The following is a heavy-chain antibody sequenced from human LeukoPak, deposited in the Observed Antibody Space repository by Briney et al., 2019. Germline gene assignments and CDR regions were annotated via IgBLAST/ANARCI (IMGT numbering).Heavy chain of an antibody. Sequence: SETLSLTCTVSGGSISSSSYYWGWIRQPPGKGLEWIGSIYYSGSTYYNPSLKSRVTISVDTSKNQLSMKLSSVTAADTAVYYCARQFIIAARNELDYWGQGTLVTVSS. V-gene: IGHV4-39*01. CDR1: GGSISSSSYY. J-gene: IGHJ4*02. CDR3: ARQFIIAARNELDY. D-gene: IGHD6-6*01. CDR2: IYYSGST.